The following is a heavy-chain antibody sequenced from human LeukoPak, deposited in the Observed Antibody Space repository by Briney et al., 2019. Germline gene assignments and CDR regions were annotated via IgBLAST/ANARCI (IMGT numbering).Heavy chain of an antibody. J-gene: IGHJ4*02. V-gene: IGHV3-23*01. Sequence: GGSLRLSCAASGFTFSSYAMSWVRQAPGKGLEWVSAISGSGGSTYYADSVKGRFTISRDNSKNTLYLQMNNLRAEDTAVYYCAKDGREYSYGYTYYFDYWGQGTLVTVSS. CDR3: AKDGREYSYGYTYYFDY. CDR2: ISGSGGST. D-gene: IGHD5-18*01. CDR1: GFTFSSYA.